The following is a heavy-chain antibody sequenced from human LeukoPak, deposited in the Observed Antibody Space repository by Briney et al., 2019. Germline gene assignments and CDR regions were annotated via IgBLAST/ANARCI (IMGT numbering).Heavy chain of an antibody. Sequence: ASVKVSCKASGYTFTDFYIHWVRQAPGQGLEWMGWINPNSGGTKYAQKFQARVTMTRDTSISTLYMELSRLKSDDTAIYYCARDPGPYSGDNVINWGQGILVTVSS. CDR2: INPNSGGT. V-gene: IGHV1-2*02. CDR1: GYTFTDFY. D-gene: IGHD5-12*01. CDR3: ARDPGPYSGDNVIN. J-gene: IGHJ4*02.